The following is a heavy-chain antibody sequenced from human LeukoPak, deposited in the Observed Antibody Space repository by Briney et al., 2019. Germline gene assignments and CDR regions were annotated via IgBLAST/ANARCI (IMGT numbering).Heavy chain of an antibody. J-gene: IGHJ3*02. Sequence: GGSLRLSCAASGFTFRSYSMSWVRQAPGKGLEWVSGFSGSGGSTYYADSVKGRFTISRDNSKNTLYLQMNSLRAEDTALYYCAKDMRSGSILPDLGAFDIWGQGTMVTVSS. D-gene: IGHD3-22*01. CDR1: GFTFRSYS. CDR2: FSGSGGST. V-gene: IGHV3-23*01. CDR3: AKDMRSGSILPDLGAFDI.